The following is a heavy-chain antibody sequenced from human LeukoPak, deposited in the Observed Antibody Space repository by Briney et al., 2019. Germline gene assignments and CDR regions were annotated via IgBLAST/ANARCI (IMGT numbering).Heavy chain of an antibody. CDR1: GFTFSSYW. CDR2: INSDGSST. V-gene: IGHV3-74*01. D-gene: IGHD1-26*01. J-gene: IGHJ5*02. Sequence: GGSLRLSCAASGFTFSSYWMHWVRQAPGKGLVWVSRINSDGSSTSYADSVKGRFTISRDNAKNTLYLQMNSLRAEDTAVYYCANLLGATLWFDPWGQGTLVTVSS. CDR3: ANLLGATLWFDP.